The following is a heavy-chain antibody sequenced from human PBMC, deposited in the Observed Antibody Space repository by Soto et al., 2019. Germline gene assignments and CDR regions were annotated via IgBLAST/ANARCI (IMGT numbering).Heavy chain of an antibody. J-gene: IGHJ4*02. CDR1: GGTFSSYA. Sequence: QVQLVQSGAEVKKPGSSVKVSCKASGGTFSSYAISWVRQAPGQGLEWMGGIIPIFGTANYAQKFQGRVTIAADESPSTAYMELSRLRSEDTAVYYCARLWARIVATIGEYYFDYWGQGPLVTVSS. CDR3: ARLWARIVATIGEYYFDY. CDR2: IIPIFGTA. D-gene: IGHD5-12*01. V-gene: IGHV1-69*01.